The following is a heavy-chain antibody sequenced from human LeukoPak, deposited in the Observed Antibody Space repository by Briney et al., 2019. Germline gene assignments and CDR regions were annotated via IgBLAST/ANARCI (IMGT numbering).Heavy chain of an antibody. Sequence: GGSLRLSCLTSGFTLSTNAMSWVRQAPGKGLVWVSRINSDGSSTSYADSVKGRFTISRDNAKNTLYLQMNSLRAEDTAVYYCASGMEDWGQGTLVTVSS. CDR3: ASGMED. V-gene: IGHV3-74*01. J-gene: IGHJ4*02. CDR1: GFTLSTNA. D-gene: IGHD1-1*01. CDR2: INSDGSST.